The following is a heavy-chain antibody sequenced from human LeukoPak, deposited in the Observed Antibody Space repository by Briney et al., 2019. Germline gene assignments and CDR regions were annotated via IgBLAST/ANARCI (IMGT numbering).Heavy chain of an antibody. D-gene: IGHD1-26*01. V-gene: IGHV3-23*01. CDR3: AKKYSTGLDP. CDR1: GLTFSSYA. CDR2: ISGSGSNT. Sequence: GGSLRLSCAASGLTFSSYAMSWVRQAPGKGLEWVSDISGSGSNTYYADSVKGRFTISRDNSKNTLYLQMNSLRVEDTAVYYCAKKYSTGLDPWGQGTLVTVSS. J-gene: IGHJ5*02.